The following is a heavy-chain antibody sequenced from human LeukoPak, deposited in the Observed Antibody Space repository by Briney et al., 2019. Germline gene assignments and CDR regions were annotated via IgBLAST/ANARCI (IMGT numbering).Heavy chain of an antibody. CDR3: TRGGRYLPLDI. D-gene: IGHD3-10*01. V-gene: IGHV3-72*01. Sequence: GGSLRLSCAASGFTLSDHYMDWVRQAPGKGLEWVGRTRNKANRYTTEYAASVKGRFTISRDDSKNSLYLQINSLKTEDTAVYYCTRGGRYLPLDIWGQGTMVTVSS. J-gene: IGHJ3*02. CDR2: TRNKANRYTT. CDR1: GFTLSDHY.